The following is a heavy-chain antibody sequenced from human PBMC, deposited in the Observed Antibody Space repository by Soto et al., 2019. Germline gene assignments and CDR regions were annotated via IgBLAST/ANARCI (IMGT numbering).Heavy chain of an antibody. V-gene: IGHV4-34*01. CDR3: ARVDYDSSGYYLLY. Sequence: PSETLSLTCAVYGGSFSGYYWSWIRQPPGKGLEWIGEINHSGSTNYNPSLKSRVTISVDTSKNQFSLKLSSVTAADTAVYYCARVDYDSSGYYLLYWGQGTLVTVSS. J-gene: IGHJ4*02. CDR1: GGSFSGYY. D-gene: IGHD3-22*01. CDR2: INHSGST.